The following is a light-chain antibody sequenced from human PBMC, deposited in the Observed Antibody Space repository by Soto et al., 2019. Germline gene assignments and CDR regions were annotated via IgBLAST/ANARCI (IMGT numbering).Light chain of an antibody. Sequence: DIQMTQSPSSMSASLGYIVTITCRASQGITYWLAWYQQRPGRAPKCLIYAASILESGVPSRFTGSGSGTNFALTINDLQPEDFATYFCQQANSFTLTFGQGTRLEIK. V-gene: IGKV1-12*01. CDR1: QGITYW. J-gene: IGKJ5*01. CDR2: AAS. CDR3: QQANSFTLT.